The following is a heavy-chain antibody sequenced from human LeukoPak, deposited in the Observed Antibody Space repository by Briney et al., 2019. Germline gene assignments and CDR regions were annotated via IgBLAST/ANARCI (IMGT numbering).Heavy chain of an antibody. V-gene: IGHV3-33*01. CDR2: SCYDGSKK. D-gene: IGHD3-22*01. J-gene: IGHJ3*02. CDR3: ARAEGYYDSSGNDAFDI. CDR1: GFTFRSYG. Sequence: GRSLRLSCAASGFTFRSYGMHWVRQAPGQGLEWVAVSCYDGSKKYYADSVKGRFTISTDNSKNTLYLQMNSLRAEHTAVYYCARAEGYYDSSGNDAFDIWGQGTMVTVSS.